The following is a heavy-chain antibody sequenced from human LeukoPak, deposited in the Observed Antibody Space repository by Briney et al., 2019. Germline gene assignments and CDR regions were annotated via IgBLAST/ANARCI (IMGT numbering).Heavy chain of an antibody. V-gene: IGHV1-46*01. Sequence: ASVKVSCKASGFTFINYYMHWVRQAPGQGLEWVGIIDPTSAGTTYTQRFQGRITMTRDTSTSTFYMELSSLIADDTAVYFCARASQGYSSSWFSYFDSWGQGTLVAVSS. J-gene: IGHJ4*02. D-gene: IGHD6-13*01. CDR1: GFTFINYY. CDR3: ARASQGYSSSWFSYFDS. CDR2: IDPTSAGT.